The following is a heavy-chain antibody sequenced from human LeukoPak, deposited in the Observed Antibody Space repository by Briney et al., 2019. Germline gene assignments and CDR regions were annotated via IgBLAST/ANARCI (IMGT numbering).Heavy chain of an antibody. CDR2: ISSSSSYI. D-gene: IGHD3-22*01. V-gene: IGHV3-21*01. CDR1: GFTFSSYS. Sequence: GGSLRLSCAASGFTFSSYSINWVRQAPGKGLEWVSSISSSSSYIYYADSVKGRFTISRDNAKNSLYLQMNSLRAEDTAVYYCAISTYYYDSSGYTDYWGQGTLVTVSS. J-gene: IGHJ4*02. CDR3: AISTYYYDSSGYTDY.